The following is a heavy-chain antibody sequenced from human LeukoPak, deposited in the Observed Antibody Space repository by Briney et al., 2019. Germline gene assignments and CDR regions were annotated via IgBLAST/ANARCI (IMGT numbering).Heavy chain of an antibody. Sequence: GGSLRVSCAASGFTFSTYAMSWVRQAPGKGLEWVSAISGSGGSTYYADSVKGRFTISRDNAKNSLYLQMNSLRVEDTAVYYCAREDTGVAFDIWGQGTTVTV. CDR1: GFTFSTYA. CDR2: ISGSGGST. D-gene: IGHD2-8*01. V-gene: IGHV3-23*01. J-gene: IGHJ3*02. CDR3: AREDTGVAFDI.